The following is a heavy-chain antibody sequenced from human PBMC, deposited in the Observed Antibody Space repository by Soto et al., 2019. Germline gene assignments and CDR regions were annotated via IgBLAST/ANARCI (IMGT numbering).Heavy chain of an antibody. CDR1: GGSVTSGSYY. CDR2: IHFSGST. CDR3: ARESFGTSLFDY. J-gene: IGHJ4*02. D-gene: IGHD1-7*01. V-gene: IGHV4-61*03. Sequence: SETLSLTCAVSGGSVTSGSYYWSWIRQPPGKGLEWIGNIHFSGSTHYNSSLKGRVTISIDTSKNHFSLNVTSVTAADTAVYYCARESFGTSLFDYWGQGALVTVSS.